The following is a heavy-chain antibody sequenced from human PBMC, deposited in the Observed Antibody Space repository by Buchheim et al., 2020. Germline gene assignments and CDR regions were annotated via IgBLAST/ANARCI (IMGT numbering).Heavy chain of an antibody. D-gene: IGHD1-26*01. V-gene: IGHV1-2*02. CDR1: GYTFTGYY. Sequence: QVQLVQSGAEVKKSGASVKVSCKASGYTFTGYYMHWVRQAPGQGLEWMGWINPNTGGTNYAQKFQGRVTMNRDTSVSTAYMELSRLRSDDTAVYYCARDSEEYGSGTYGNPWGQGTL. J-gene: IGHJ5*02. CDR2: INPNTGGT. CDR3: ARDSEEYGSGTYGNP.